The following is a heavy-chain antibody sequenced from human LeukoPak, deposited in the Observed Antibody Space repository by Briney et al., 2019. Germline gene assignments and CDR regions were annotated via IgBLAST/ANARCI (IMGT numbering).Heavy chain of an antibody. Sequence: GGSLLLSCAASGFTFSSYEMNWVRRAPGKGLEGVSYIISSGSTIYYADSVKGRFTISRDNAKNALYLQMNSLRAEDTAVYYCAELGITMIGGVWGKGTTVTIPS. CDR1: GFTFSSYE. CDR3: AELGITMIGGV. J-gene: IGHJ6*04. CDR2: IISSGSTI. V-gene: IGHV3-48*03. D-gene: IGHD3-10*02.